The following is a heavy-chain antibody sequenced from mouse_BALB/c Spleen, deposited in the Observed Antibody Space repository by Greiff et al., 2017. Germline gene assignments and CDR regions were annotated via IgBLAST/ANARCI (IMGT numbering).Heavy chain of an antibody. CDR3: VGTYYAMDY. CDR1: GFNIKDTY. V-gene: IGHV14-3*02. Sequence: VQLKQSGAELVKPGASVKLSCTASGFNIKDTYMHWVKQRPEQGLEWIGRIDPANGNTKYDPKFQGKATITADTSSNTAYLQLSSLTSEDTAVYYCVGTYYAMDYWGQGTSVTVSS. J-gene: IGHJ4*01. CDR2: IDPANGNT. D-gene: IGHD1-1*02.